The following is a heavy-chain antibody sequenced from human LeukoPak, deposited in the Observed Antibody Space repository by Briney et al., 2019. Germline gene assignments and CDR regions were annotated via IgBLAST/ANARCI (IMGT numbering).Heavy chain of an antibody. CDR1: GGSFSGYY. D-gene: IGHD3-10*01. J-gene: IGHJ4*02. V-gene: IGHV4-34*01. CDR2: INHSGST. CDR3: ARSSYYKPFDY. Sequence: SETLSLTCAVYGGSFSGYYWSWIRQPPGKGLEWIGEINHSGSTNYNPSLKSRVTISVDTSKNQFSLKLSSVTAADTAVYYCARSSYYKPFDYWGQGTLVTVSS.